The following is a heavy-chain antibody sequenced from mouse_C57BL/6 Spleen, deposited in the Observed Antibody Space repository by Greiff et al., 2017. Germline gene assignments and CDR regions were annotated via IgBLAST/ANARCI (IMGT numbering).Heavy chain of an antibody. D-gene: IGHD2-2*01. Sequence: VQLQQSGPELVKPGASVKISCKASGYSFTGYYMHWVKQSSEKSLEWIGEINPSTGGTSYNQKFKGKATLTVDKSSSTAYMQLKSLTSEDSAVYYCARWGGGYGEYYFDDWGQGTTLTVSS. CDR1: GYSFTGYY. CDR3: ARWGGGYGEYYFDD. V-gene: IGHV1-43*01. CDR2: INPSTGGT. J-gene: IGHJ2*01.